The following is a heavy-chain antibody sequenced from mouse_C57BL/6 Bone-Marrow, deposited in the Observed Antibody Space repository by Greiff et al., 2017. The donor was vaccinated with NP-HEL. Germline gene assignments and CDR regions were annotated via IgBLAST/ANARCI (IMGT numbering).Heavy chain of an antibody. Sequence: QVQLQQPGAELVKPGASVKLSCKASGYTFTSYWMHWVKQRPGQGLEWIGMIHPNSGSTNYNEKFKSKATLTVDKSSSTAYMQLSSLTSEDSAVYYCAREDGYSWFAYWGQGTLVTVSA. V-gene: IGHV1-64*01. CDR1: GYTFTSYW. CDR3: AREDGYSWFAY. CDR2: IHPNSGST. D-gene: IGHD2-3*01. J-gene: IGHJ3*01.